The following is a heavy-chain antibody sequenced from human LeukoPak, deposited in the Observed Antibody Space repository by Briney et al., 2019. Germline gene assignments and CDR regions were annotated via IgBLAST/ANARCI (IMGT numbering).Heavy chain of an antibody. V-gene: IGHV4-30-4*08. CDR3: ARSRLLWFGEPYDY. Sequence: SETLSLTCTVSGGSISSGDYYWSWIRQPPGKGLEWIGYIYYSGSTYYNPSLKSRVTISVDTSKNQFSLKLSSVTAADTAVYYCARSRLLWFGEPYDYWGQGTLVTVSS. J-gene: IGHJ4*02. D-gene: IGHD3-10*01. CDR2: IYYSGST. CDR1: GGSISSGDYY.